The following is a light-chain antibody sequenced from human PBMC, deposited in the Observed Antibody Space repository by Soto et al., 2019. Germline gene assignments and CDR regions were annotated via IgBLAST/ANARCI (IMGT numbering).Light chain of an antibody. CDR3: QQYDNIILS. V-gene: IGKV1-33*01. J-gene: IGKJ4*01. CDR2: GAS. Sequence: IRLTQSPTSLIASVGDRVTITCQASQYVGNYLNWYQQKPGEPPRLLISGASNLEPGVPARFSGSGSGADFTFIISDLQPEDVATYFCQQYDNIILSFGGGTKV. CDR1: QYVGNY.